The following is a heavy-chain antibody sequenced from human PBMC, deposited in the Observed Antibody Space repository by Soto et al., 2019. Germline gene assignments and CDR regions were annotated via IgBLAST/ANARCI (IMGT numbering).Heavy chain of an antibody. J-gene: IGHJ5*02. CDR3: AAYCYTMTCTHFHGYS. Sequence: GGSLRLSCAVSGFRFRDYWMSWVRQAPGKGLEWVANIKQDESDKYYVDSVKGRFTISRDNAKNALCLQMNSLRVEDTAVYYCAAYCYTMTCTHFHGYSWGQGTQVTVSS. CDR2: IKQDESDK. D-gene: IGHD3-16*02. V-gene: IGHV3-7*03. CDR1: GFRFRDYW.